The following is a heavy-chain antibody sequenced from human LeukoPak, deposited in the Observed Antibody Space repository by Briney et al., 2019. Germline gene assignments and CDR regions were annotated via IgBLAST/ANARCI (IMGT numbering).Heavy chain of an antibody. CDR3: ARDLPSGYSSGWYVTSDY. Sequence: PSETLSLTCAVYGGSFSGYYWSWIRQPPGKGLEWIGEINHSGSTNYNPSLKSRVTISVDTSKNQFSLRLSSVTAADTAVYYCARDLPSGYSSGWYVTSDYWGQGTLVTVSS. CDR1: GGSFSGYY. CDR2: INHSGST. V-gene: IGHV4-34*01. J-gene: IGHJ4*02. D-gene: IGHD6-19*01.